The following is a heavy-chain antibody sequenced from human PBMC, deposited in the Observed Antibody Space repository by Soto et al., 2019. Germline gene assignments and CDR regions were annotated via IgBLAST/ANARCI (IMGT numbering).Heavy chain of an antibody. CDR2: ISYDGSNK. V-gene: IGHV3-30*18. CDR1: VFTVSSYG. CDR3: AKDDANNCGGDCYSNWFDP. J-gene: IGHJ5*02. D-gene: IGHD2-21*02. Sequence: GGSLRLSCAASVFTVSSYGMHWVRQAPGKGLEWVAVISYDGSNKYYADSVKGRFTISRDNSKNTLYLQMNSLRAEDTAVYYCAKDDANNCGGDCYSNWFDPWGQGTLVTVSS.